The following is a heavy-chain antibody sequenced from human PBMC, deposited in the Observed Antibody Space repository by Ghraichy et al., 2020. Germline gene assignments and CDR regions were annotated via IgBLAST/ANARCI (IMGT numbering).Heavy chain of an antibody. V-gene: IGHV1-18*04. CDR1: GYTFTSYG. Sequence: ASVKVSCKASGYTFTSYGISWVRQAPGQGLEWMGWISAYNGNTNYAQKLQGRVTMTTDTSTSTAYMELRSLRSDDTAVYYCARDGYCTNGVCSSYYYYYGMDVWCQGTTVTFSS. CDR2: ISAYNGNT. CDR3: ARDGYCTNGVCSSYYYYYGMDV. J-gene: IGHJ6*02. D-gene: IGHD2-8*01.